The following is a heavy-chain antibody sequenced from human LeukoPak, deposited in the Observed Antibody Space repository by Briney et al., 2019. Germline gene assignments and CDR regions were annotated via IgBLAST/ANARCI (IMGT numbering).Heavy chain of an antibody. CDR3: ARDLRSSGWYRLPFDN. J-gene: IGHJ4*02. V-gene: IGHV4-59*12. Sequence: PSETLSLTCTVSGGSISSYYWSWIRQPPGKGLEWIGYIYYSGSTNYNPSLKSRVTISVDTSKNQFSLKLSSVTAADTAVYYCARDLRSSGWYRLPFDNWGQGTLVTVSS. CDR1: GGSISSYY. D-gene: IGHD6-19*01. CDR2: IYYSGST.